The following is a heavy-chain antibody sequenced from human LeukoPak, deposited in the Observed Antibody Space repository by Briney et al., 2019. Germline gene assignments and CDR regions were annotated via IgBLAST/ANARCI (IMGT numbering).Heavy chain of an antibody. CDR3: ARVAAISGAFDI. V-gene: IGHV1-8*01. CDR2: MDPNSGNT. CDR1: GYTFTSYD. J-gene: IGHJ3*02. Sequence: ASVTVSCTASGYTFTSYDINWGRQAPAPGREWMGWMDPNSGNTGNAQKFQGRVSMTMNTSISTAYMVLSSLRSEDTAVYYCARVAAISGAFDIWGQGTMVTVSS. D-gene: IGHD2-15*01.